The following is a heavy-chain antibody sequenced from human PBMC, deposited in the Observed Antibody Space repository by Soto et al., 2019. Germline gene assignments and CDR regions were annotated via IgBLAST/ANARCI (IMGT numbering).Heavy chain of an antibody. V-gene: IGHV3-21*01. CDR2: ITSGGSFI. CDR1: TFTINTYS. J-gene: IGHJ6*02. CDR3: ARSQRNGAMDV. D-gene: IGHD2-8*01. Sequence: AGGSLRLSCVASTFTINTYSLNWVRQAPGKGLEWVSSITSGGSFIDYADSVKGRFTISRDDAKNSLFLQMSSLRADDTAVYYCARSQRNGAMDVWGQGTTVTVSS.